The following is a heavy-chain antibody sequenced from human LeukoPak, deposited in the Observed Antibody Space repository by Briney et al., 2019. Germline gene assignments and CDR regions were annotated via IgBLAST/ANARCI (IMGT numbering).Heavy chain of an antibody. Sequence: GGSLRLSCAASGFTFRNYAMSWVRQAPGKGLEWVSSISSSSSYIYYADSVKGRFTISRDNAKNSLYLQMNSLRAEDTAVYYCARAPEDTYYYDSSGYYNLGFDYWGQGTLVTVSS. J-gene: IGHJ4*02. CDR1: GFTFRNYA. CDR3: ARAPEDTYYYDSSGYYNLGFDY. V-gene: IGHV3-21*01. CDR2: ISSSSSYI. D-gene: IGHD3-22*01.